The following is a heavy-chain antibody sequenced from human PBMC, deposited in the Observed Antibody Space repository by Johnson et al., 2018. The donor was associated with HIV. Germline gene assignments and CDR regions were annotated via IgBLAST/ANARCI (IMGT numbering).Heavy chain of an antibody. Sequence: QVQLVESRGGVVRPGRSLRLSCAASGFTFSNYPMHWVRQAPGKGLEWVAVISFDGSNKFYADSVKGRFTISRDNSKNTLYLQMNSLRAEDTAVYFCASGDDDGFWGQGTKVTVSS. CDR1: GFTFSNYP. V-gene: IGHV3-30*14. CDR3: ASGDDDGF. D-gene: IGHD5-12*01. J-gene: IGHJ3*01. CDR2: ISFDGSNK.